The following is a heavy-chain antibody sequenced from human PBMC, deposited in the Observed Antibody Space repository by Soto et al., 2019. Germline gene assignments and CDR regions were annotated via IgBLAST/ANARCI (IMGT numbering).Heavy chain of an antibody. CDR3: ARVRYYDSSGYYYVEGGAFDI. D-gene: IGHD3-22*01. J-gene: IGHJ3*02. CDR2: IYHSGGT. V-gene: IGHV4-4*02. CDR1: SGSISSSNW. Sequence: PSETLSLTCGVSSGSISSSNWWSWVRQPPGKGLEWIGEIYHSGGTNYNPSLKSRVTISVDKSKNQFSLKLSSVTAADTAVYYCARVRYYDSSGYYYVEGGAFDIWGQGTMVTV.